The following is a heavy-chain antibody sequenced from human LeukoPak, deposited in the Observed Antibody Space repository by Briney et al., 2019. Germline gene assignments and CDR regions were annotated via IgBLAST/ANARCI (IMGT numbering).Heavy chain of an antibody. CDR1: GFTFSSYA. CDR3: AKDAPVNIVVVPAANS. Sequence: PGGSLRLSCAASGFTFSSYAMSWVRQAPGKGLEWVSAISGSGGSTYYADSVKGRFTIARDNSKNTLYLQMNSLRSEDTAVYYCAKDAPVNIVVVPAANSWGQGTLVTVSS. CDR2: ISGSGGST. J-gene: IGHJ4*02. D-gene: IGHD2-2*01. V-gene: IGHV3-23*01.